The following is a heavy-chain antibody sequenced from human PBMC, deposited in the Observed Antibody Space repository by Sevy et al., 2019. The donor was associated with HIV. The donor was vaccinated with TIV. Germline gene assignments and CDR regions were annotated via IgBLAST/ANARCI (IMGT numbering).Heavy chain of an antibody. CDR2: ISSSSSTI. CDR1: GFTFSSYS. Sequence: GGSLRLSCAASGFTFSSYSMNGVRQAPWKGLEWVSYISSSSSTIYYADSVKGRFTISRDNAKNSLYLQMNSLRDEDTAVYYCARDNYYYDSSGYYPEVEYFDYWGQGTLVTVSS. D-gene: IGHD3-22*01. J-gene: IGHJ4*02. V-gene: IGHV3-48*02. CDR3: ARDNYYYDSSGYYPEVEYFDY.